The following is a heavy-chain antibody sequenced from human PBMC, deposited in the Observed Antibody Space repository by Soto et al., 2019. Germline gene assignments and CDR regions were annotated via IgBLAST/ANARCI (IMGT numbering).Heavy chain of an antibody. V-gene: IGHV6-1*01. CDR2: TYYRSKWYN. Sequence: PSQTLSLTCAISGDSVSSNSAAWNWIRHSPSRGLEWLGRTYYRSKWYNDYAVSVKSRITINPDTSKNQFPLQLNSVTPEDTAVYSCARDRENPWQQLGCRDVWGQGTTVTVSS. CDR1: GDSVSSNSAA. D-gene: IGHD6-13*01. J-gene: IGHJ6*02. CDR3: ARDRENPWQQLGCRDV.